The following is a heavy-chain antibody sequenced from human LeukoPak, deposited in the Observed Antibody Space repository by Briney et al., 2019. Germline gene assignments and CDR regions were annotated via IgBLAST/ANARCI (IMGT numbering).Heavy chain of an antibody. CDR2: INHSGST. J-gene: IGHJ6*03. CDR3: ARRRVGTTFYYYYYMDV. CDR1: GESFIYNY. V-gene: IGHV4-34*01. Sequence: PAETLSLICAVYGESFIYNYWTWIRQPPGKGLECLGEINHSGSTNYNPPLTSRVTMSVDRAKNQFSLNLSSVTAADTAMYYCARRRVGTTFYYYYYMDVWGKGTTVTISS. D-gene: IGHD1-26*01.